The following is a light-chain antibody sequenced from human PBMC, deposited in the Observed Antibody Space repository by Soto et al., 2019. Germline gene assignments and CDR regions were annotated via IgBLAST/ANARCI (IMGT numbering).Light chain of an antibody. CDR1: QSVGSN. CDR2: GAS. Sequence: EIVMTQSPATLSVSPGERATLSCRASQSVGSNLAWYQQRPGQAPRLLIDGASTRATGIPARFSGSGAGTEFTITISSLQSEDSAAYYCQQYNNWRPMYTCGEGTKLEIK. V-gene: IGKV3-15*01. CDR3: QQYNNWRPMYT. J-gene: IGKJ2*01.